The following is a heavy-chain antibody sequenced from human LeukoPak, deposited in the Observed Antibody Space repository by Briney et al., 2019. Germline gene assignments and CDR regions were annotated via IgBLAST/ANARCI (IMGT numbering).Heavy chain of an antibody. D-gene: IGHD2-2*01. Sequence: GGSLRLSCAASGFTFSSYAMHWVRQAPGKGLEWVAVISYDGSNKYYADSVKGRFTISRDNSKNTLYLQMNSLRAKDTAVYYCARDGIGYCSSTNCPFDYWGKGTLVTVSS. CDR2: ISYDGSNK. J-gene: IGHJ4*02. V-gene: IGHV3-30-3*01. CDR3: ARDGIGYCSSTNCPFDY. CDR1: GFTFSSYA.